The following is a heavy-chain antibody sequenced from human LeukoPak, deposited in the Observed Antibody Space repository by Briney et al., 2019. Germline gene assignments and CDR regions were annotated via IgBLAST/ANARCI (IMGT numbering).Heavy chain of an antibody. CDR2: IWYDGSNK. V-gene: IGHV3-33*01. CDR3: ARDQGIAAAGTHDY. CDR1: GFTFSSYG. Sequence: GGSLRLSCAASGFTFSSYGMHWVRQAQGKGLEWVAVIWYDGSNKYYADSVKGRFTISRDNSKNTLYLQMNSLRAEGTAVYYCARDQGIAAAGTHDYWGQGTLVTVSS. D-gene: IGHD6-13*01. J-gene: IGHJ4*02.